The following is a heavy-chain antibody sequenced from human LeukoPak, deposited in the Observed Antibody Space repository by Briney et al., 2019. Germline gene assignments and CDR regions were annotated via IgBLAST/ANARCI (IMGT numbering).Heavy chain of an antibody. CDR3: ARSSRVLWFGELS. J-gene: IGHJ4*02. CDR2: IYYSGST. CDR1: GGSISSYY. D-gene: IGHD3-10*01. Sequence: SETLSLTCTVSGGSISSYYWSWIRQPPGQGLERIGYIYYSGSTNYNPSLKSRVTISVDTSKNQFSLKLSSVTAADTAVDYCARSSRVLWFGELSWGQGTLVTVSS. V-gene: IGHV4-59*01.